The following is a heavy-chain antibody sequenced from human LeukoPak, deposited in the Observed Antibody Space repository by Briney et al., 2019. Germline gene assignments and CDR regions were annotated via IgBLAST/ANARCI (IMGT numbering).Heavy chain of an antibody. J-gene: IGHJ4*02. CDR2: IKEDGSEK. Sequence: GGSLRLSCAGSGFTFRISWMSWVRQAPGRGLEWVANIKEDGSEKNYVDSVKGRFTISRDNDKNLMYLQVNSLRAEDTAMYYCARGGRPDYWGQGILVTVSS. D-gene: IGHD6-6*01. CDR3: ARGGRPDY. V-gene: IGHV3-7*05. CDR1: GFTFRISW.